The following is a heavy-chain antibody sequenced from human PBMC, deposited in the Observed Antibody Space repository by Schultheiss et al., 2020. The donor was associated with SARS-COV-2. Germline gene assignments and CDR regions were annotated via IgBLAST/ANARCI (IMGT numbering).Heavy chain of an antibody. D-gene: IGHD2/OR15-2a*01. J-gene: IGHJ3*02. CDR1: GFTFSSYS. CDR3: ARDSFPNDAFDI. CDR2: ISSSGSTI. Sequence: GGSLRLSCAASGFTFSSYSMNWVRQAPGKGLEWVSYISSSGSTIYYADSVKGRFTISRDNAKNSLYLQMNSLRAEDTAVYYCARDSFPNDAFDIWGQGTMVTVSS. V-gene: IGHV3-48*04.